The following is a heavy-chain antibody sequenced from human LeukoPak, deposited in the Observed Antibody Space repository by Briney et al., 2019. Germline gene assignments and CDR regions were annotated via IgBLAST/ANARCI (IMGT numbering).Heavy chain of an antibody. Sequence: ASVKVSCKSSGYTFSSYGISWVRQAPGQGLEWMGWISAYNGNTNYAQKLQGRVTMTTDTSTSTAYMELRSLRSDDTAVYCCARDREEYYYGSGSYWPWGQGTLVTVSS. CDR3: ARDREEYYYGSGSYWP. D-gene: IGHD3-10*01. CDR1: GYTFSSYG. V-gene: IGHV1-18*01. J-gene: IGHJ5*02. CDR2: ISAYNGNT.